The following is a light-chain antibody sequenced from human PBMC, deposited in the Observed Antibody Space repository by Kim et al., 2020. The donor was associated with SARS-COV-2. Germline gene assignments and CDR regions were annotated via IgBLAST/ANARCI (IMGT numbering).Light chain of an antibody. CDR2: DAS. J-gene: IGKJ4*01. CDR1: QSVSNSR. CDR3: QQYGASSLT. V-gene: IGKV3-20*01. Sequence: LSPGERATLSCRASQSVSNSRLAWYQQKPGQAPRLLIYDASSRATGITDRFSGSGSGTDFTLTISRLEPEDFAVYYCQQYGASSLTFGGGTKVDIK.